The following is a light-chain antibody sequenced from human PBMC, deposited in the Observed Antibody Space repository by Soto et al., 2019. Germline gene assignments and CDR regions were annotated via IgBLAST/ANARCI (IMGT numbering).Light chain of an antibody. V-gene: IGKV3-20*01. CDR1: QSLSSSY. CDR2: GAS. J-gene: IGKJ4*01. CDR3: QQFSSSSFT. Sequence: EIVLTQSPGSLSVSPGERATLSCRASQSLSSSYLAWYQQKPGQAPRLLIYGASSRGTDIPERFSGRGSGTDFTLIISRLQPEDFAVYYCQQFSSSSFTFGGGTKVEIK.